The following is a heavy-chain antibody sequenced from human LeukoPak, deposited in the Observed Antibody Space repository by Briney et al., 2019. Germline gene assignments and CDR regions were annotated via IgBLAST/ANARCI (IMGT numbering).Heavy chain of an antibody. V-gene: IGHV3-7*01. D-gene: IGHD2-21*02. CDR3: ARYGLTAALDL. CDR2: IKPDGSEK. J-gene: IGHJ5*02. Sequence: PGGSLRLSCAASGFTFSSSWMSWVRQAPGKGLEWVANIKPDGSEKFHVDSVKGRFTISRDNSKSSLSLQMNSLRAEDTAVYYCARYGLTAALDLWGQGTLVTVSS. CDR1: GFTFSSSW.